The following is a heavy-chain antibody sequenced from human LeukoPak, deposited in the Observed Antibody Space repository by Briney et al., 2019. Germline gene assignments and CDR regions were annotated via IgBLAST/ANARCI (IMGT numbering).Heavy chain of an antibody. V-gene: IGHV3-53*01. J-gene: IGHJ4*02. Sequence: GGSLRLSCAASGFTVSSNYMNWVRQAPGKGLEWVSVIYSGGSIYRADSVKGRFTISRDNSKNTLYLQMDSLRAEDTAVYYCARDSVGAGYSDYWGQGTLVTVSS. CDR2: IYSGGSI. D-gene: IGHD1-26*01. CDR3: ARDSVGAGYSDY. CDR1: GFTVSSNY.